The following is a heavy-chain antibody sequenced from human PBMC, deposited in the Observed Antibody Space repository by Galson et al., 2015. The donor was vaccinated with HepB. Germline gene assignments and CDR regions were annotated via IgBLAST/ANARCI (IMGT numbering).Heavy chain of an antibody. J-gene: IGHJ4*02. CDR3: ARDAPKYYYDSSGYFDY. D-gene: IGHD3-22*01. CDR2: ISAYNGNT. Sequence: SVKVSCKASGYTFTRYGISWVRQAPGQGLEWMGWISAYNGNTNYAQKLQGRVTMTTDTSTSTAYMELRSLRSDDTAVYYCARDAPKYYYDSSGYFDYWGQGTLVTVSS. CDR1: GYTFTRYG. V-gene: IGHV1-18*04.